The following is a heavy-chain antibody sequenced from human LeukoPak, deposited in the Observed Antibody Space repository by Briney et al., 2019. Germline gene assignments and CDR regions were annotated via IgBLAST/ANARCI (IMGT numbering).Heavy chain of an antibody. CDR1: GYSFTTYW. CDR2: ISPDDSEI. V-gene: IGHV5-51*01. J-gene: IGHJ4*02. Sequence: GECLKISCKGSGYSFTTYWIAWVRQMPGRGLEWMGIISPDDSEIRYSPSFRGQVTISADKSISTAYLQWSRLKASDTAIYYCARHEGSGSYYSYWGQGTLVTVSS. CDR3: ARHEGSGSYYSY. D-gene: IGHD1-26*01.